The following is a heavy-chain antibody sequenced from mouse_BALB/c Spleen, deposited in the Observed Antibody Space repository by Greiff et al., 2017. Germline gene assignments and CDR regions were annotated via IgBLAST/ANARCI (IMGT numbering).Heavy chain of an antibody. CDR1: GFNIKDYY. CDR2: IDPENGDT. V-gene: IGHV14-4*02. J-gene: IGHJ4*01. D-gene: IGHD2-14*01. CDR3: TRSTIGAMDY. Sequence: VQLQQSGAELVRSGASVKLSCTASGFNIKDYYMHWVKQRPEQGLEWIGWIDPENGDTEYAPKFQGKATMTADTSSNTAYLQLSSLTSEDTAVYYCTRSTIGAMDYWGQGTSVTVSS.